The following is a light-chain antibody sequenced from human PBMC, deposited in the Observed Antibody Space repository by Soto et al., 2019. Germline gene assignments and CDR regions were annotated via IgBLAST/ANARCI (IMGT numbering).Light chain of an antibody. V-gene: IGKV3-15*01. CDR1: QSVSSD. Sequence: EILMTQSPVNLSVSPGERATISCRASQSVSSDLAWYQQKPGQAPRLLIYGASTRASGIPARFSGSGSGTEFTLTISSLQSEDFAVYYCQQYNNWWTFGQGTKVDIK. J-gene: IGKJ1*01. CDR2: GAS. CDR3: QQYNNWWT.